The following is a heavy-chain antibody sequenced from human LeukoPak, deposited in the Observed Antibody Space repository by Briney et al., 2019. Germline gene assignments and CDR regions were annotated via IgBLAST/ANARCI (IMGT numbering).Heavy chain of an antibody. CDR1: GFTFSSYA. Sequence: GGSLRLSCAASGFTFSSYAMSWVRQAPGKGLEWVSVISGTGGSTYYADSVKGRFTISRDNSKNTLYLQMNSLRAEDTAVYYCARDAPVWFGETEIDYWGQGTLVTVSS. D-gene: IGHD3-10*01. CDR3: ARDAPVWFGETEIDY. CDR2: ISGTGGST. J-gene: IGHJ4*02. V-gene: IGHV3-23*01.